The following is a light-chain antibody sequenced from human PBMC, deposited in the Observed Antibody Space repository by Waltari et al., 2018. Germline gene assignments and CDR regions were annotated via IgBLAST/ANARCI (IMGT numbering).Light chain of an antibody. J-gene: IGKJ1*01. Sequence: DLVMTQSPDSLAVSLGERATINCQSRQRVLYRPNNMIYFAWYQQKPGQSPKLLISWASTRESGVPDRFSGSGSGTDFTLSISSLQADDVAVYYCQQYYSSPPTFGQGTKVEIK. V-gene: IGKV4-1*01. CDR2: WAS. CDR3: QQYYSSPPT. CDR1: QRVLYRPNNMIY.